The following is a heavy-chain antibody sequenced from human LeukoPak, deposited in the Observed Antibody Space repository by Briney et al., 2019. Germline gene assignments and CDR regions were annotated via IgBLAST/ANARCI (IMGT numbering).Heavy chain of an antibody. CDR1: GYAFTSYG. CDR3: ARARSSIGAFDY. CDR2: ISAYNGNT. J-gene: IGHJ3*01. V-gene: IGHV1-18*01. Sequence: GASVKVSCKASGYAFTSYGISWVRQAPGQGLEWMGWISAYNGNTNYAQKLQGRVTMTTDPSTTTVYMELRGLRPDDTAMYYCARARSSIGAFDYWGQGTMVTVTS. D-gene: IGHD6-19*01.